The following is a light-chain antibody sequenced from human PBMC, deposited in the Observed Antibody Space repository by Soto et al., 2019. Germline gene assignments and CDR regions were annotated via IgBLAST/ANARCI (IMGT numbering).Light chain of an antibody. J-gene: IGKJ4*01. CDR2: VAS. Sequence: DIPLTQSPSSLSASVGDRVTITCRASQDIRIFLNWHQQKPGKAPKLLISVASNLESGVPSRFSGSGSGTDFTLTISSLQPEDFATYYCQQRSNTPLTFGGGTNVEIK. CDR1: QDIRIF. CDR3: QQRSNTPLT. V-gene: IGKV1-39*01.